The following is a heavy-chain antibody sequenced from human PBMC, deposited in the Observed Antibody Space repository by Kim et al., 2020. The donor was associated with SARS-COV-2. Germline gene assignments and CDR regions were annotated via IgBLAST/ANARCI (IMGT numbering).Heavy chain of an antibody. Sequence: GGSLRLSCAASGFSFRSYSINWVRQGPGKGLEWVSYISSGSSTIYYADSLKGRFTISRDNAKSSLYLQMNNLRAEDTAVYYCATVTRSRDLDPCGQGTLV. J-gene: IGHJ5*02. CDR2: ISSGSSTI. CDR3: ATVTRSRDLDP. V-gene: IGHV3-48*01. CDR1: GFSFRSYS. D-gene: IGHD2-15*01.